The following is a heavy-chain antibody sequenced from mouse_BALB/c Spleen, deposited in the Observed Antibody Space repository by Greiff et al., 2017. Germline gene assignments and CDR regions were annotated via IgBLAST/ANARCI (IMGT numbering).Heavy chain of an antibody. V-gene: IGHV5-17*02. CDR1: GFTFSSFG. Sequence: DVMLVESGGGLVQPGGSRKLSCAASGFTFSSFGMHWVRQAPEKGLEWVAYISSGSSTIYYADTVKGRFTISRDNPKNTLFLQMTSLRSEDTAMYYCARERGIYYGIAYAMDYWGQGTSVTVSS. D-gene: IGHD2-1*01. CDR3: ARERGIYYGIAYAMDY. CDR2: ISSGSSTI. J-gene: IGHJ4*01.